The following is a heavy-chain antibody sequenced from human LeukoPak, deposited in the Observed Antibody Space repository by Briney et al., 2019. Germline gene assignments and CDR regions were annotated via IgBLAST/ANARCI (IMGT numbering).Heavy chain of an antibody. J-gene: IGHJ4*02. CDR2: ADYDGSDT. CDR1: GFTFSRYW. D-gene: IGHD6-13*01. Sequence: GGSLRLSCAASGFTFSRYWMHWVRQAPGKGLVWVSRADYDGSDTSYADSVRGRFTISRDNAKNTLYLQMNSLSAEDTAVYYCGTLAAAGTNYWGQGTLVTVSS. CDR3: GTLAAAGTNY. V-gene: IGHV3-74*01.